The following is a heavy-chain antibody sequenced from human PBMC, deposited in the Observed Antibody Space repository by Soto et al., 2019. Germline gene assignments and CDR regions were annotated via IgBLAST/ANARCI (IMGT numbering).Heavy chain of an antibody. CDR3: AREDRDDNRGPGN. V-gene: IGHV4-39*02. D-gene: IGHD1-1*01. Sequence: QLQLQESGPGLVKPSETLSLTCSVFGGSIRSTRYYWGWVRQPPGKGLEWLGSIYYTGAPQYIPSLEGRVTRSVDTSMKQFSLKLRFVTAADSAIYYCAREDRDDNRGPGNWGQGTLVTVSS. CDR2: IYYTGAP. CDR1: GGSIRSTRYY. J-gene: IGHJ1*01.